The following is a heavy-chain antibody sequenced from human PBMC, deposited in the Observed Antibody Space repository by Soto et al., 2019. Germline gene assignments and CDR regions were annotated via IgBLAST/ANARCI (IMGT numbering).Heavy chain of an antibody. V-gene: IGHV4-38-2*01. J-gene: IGHJ4*02. CDR3: AGTIFGVVKYSDY. D-gene: IGHD3-3*01. CDR2: IYHSGST. CDR1: GYSISSGYY. Sequence: PSETLSLTCAVSGYSISSGYYWGWIRQPPGKGLEWIGSIYHSGSTYYNPSLKSRVTISVDTSKNQFSLKLSSVTAADTAVYYCAGTIFGVVKYSDYWGQGTLVTVSS.